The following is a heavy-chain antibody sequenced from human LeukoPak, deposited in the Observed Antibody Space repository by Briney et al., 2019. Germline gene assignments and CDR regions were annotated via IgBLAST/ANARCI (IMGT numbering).Heavy chain of an antibody. V-gene: IGHV3-30*18. D-gene: IGHD3-3*01. CDR1: GFTFSSYG. J-gene: IGHJ4*02. CDR2: ISYDRSNK. Sequence: GGSLRLSCAASGFTFSSYGMHWVRQAPGKGLEWVAVISYDRSNKYYADSVKGRFTISRDNSKNTLYLQMNSLRAEDTAVYYCAKSYYDFWSGYYQTFDYWGQGTLVSVSS. CDR3: AKSYYDFWSGYYQTFDY.